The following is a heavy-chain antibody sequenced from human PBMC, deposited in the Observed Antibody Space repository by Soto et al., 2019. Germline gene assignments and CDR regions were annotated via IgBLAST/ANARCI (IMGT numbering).Heavy chain of an antibody. CDR2: INPNSGGT. CDR1: GYTFTSYD. J-gene: IGHJ4*02. V-gene: IGHV1-2*04. D-gene: IGHD1-26*01. CDR3: ASAKTSGPGGGTTTSFDY. Sequence: ASVKVSCKASGYTFTSYDMHWVRQAPGQGLEWMGWINPNSGGTNYAQKFQGWVTMTRDTSISTAYMEPSRLRSDDTAVYYCASAKTSGPGGGTTTSFDYWGQGTLVTVSS.